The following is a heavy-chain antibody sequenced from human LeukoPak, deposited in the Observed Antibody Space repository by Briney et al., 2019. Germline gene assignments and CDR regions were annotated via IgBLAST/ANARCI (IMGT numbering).Heavy chain of an antibody. CDR1: GYTFTSYA. CDR3: ARDPLKGVVIGGGWFDP. CDR2: INAGNGNT. J-gene: IGHJ5*02. D-gene: IGHD3-3*01. Sequence: GASVKVSCKASGYTFTSYAMHWVRQAPGQRLEWMGWINAGNGNTKYSQKFQGRVTITRDTSASTAYMELSSLRSEDTAVYYCARDPLKGVVIGGGWFDPWGQGTLVTVSS. V-gene: IGHV1-3*01.